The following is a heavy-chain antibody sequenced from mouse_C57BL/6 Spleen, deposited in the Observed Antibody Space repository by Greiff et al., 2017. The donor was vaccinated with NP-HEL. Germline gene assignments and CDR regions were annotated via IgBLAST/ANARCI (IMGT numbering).Heavy chain of an antibody. CDR2: IDPENGDT. D-gene: IGHD2-2*01. CDR3: TLWLTYWYFDV. Sequence: EVQLQQSGAELVRPGASVKLSCTASGFNIKDDYMHWVKQRPEQGLEWIGWIDPENGDTEYASKFQGKATITADTSSNTAYLQLSSLTSEDTAVYYCTLWLTYWYFDVWGTGTTVTVSS. V-gene: IGHV14-4*01. J-gene: IGHJ1*03. CDR1: GFNIKDDY.